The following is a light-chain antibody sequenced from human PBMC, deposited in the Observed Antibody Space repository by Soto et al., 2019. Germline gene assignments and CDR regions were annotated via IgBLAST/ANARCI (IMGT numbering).Light chain of an antibody. CDR1: SSDVGSYNL. J-gene: IGLJ1*01. CDR3: CSYAGSNNTFYV. CDR2: EVN. Sequence: QSVLTQPASVSGSPGQSTTISCTGASSDVGSYNLVSWYQQHPGKAPKLVIYEVNKRPSGVSNRFSGSKSGNTASLTISGLQAEDEADYYCCSYAGSNNTFYVFGTGTNVTVL. V-gene: IGLV2-23*02.